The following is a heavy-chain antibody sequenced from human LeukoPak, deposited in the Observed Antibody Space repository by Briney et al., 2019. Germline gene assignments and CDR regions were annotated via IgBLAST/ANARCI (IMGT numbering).Heavy chain of an antibody. J-gene: IGHJ4*02. CDR2: IRSKAYGGTT. CDR3: TRMGN. CDR1: GFTFSSYS. V-gene: IGHV3-49*03. D-gene: IGHD1-26*01. Sequence: GGSLRLSCAASGFTFSSYSMNWFRQAPGKGLEWVGFIRSKAYGGTTEYAASVKGRFTISRDDSKSIAYLQMNSLKTEDTAVYYCTRMGNWGQGTLVTVSS.